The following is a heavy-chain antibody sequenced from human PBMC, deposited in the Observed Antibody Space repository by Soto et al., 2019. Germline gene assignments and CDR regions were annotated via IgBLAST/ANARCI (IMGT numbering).Heavy chain of an antibody. CDR2: ISGSGGST. CDR1: GFTFSSYA. V-gene: IGHV3-23*01. D-gene: IGHD3-10*01. Sequence: GGSLRLSCAASGFTFSSYAMSWVRQAPGKGLEWVSAISGSGGSTYYADSVKGRFTTSRDNSKNTLYLQMNSLRAEDTAVYYFAKDPPGSGSYKTPYYFDYWGQGTLVTVSS. J-gene: IGHJ4*02. CDR3: AKDPPGSGSYKTPYYFDY.